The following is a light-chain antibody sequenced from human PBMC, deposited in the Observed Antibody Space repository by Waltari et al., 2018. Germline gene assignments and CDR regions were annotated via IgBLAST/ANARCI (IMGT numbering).Light chain of an antibody. V-gene: IGLV3-10*01. Sequence: SYELPQPPSVSVSPGHTARIPCSGQALPTQYAYWYRQKSGQAPVLVIYEDTKRPSGIPERFSASNSGAVATLTITGAQVEDEADYYCYSTDYTGNYWVFGGGTKLTVL. CDR1: ALPTQY. CDR3: YSTDYTGNYWV. J-gene: IGLJ3*02. CDR2: EDT.